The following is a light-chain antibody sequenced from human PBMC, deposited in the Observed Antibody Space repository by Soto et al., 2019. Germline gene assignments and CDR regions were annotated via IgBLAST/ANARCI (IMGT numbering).Light chain of an antibody. Sequence: QAVVTQEPSFSVSPGGTVTLTCGLSSGSVSITHYPSWYQQIPGQAPRTLIYSTNTRSSGVPDRFSGSILGNKAALTITGAQADDESDYYCVLYMGSGVWVFGRGTKVTVL. CDR3: VLYMGSGVWV. CDR2: STN. CDR1: SGSVSITHY. J-gene: IGLJ3*02. V-gene: IGLV8-61*01.